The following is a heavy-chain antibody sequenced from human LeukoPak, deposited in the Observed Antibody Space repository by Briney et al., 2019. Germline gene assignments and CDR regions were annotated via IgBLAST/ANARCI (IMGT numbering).Heavy chain of an antibody. CDR2: MNPNSGNT. J-gene: IGHJ4*02. V-gene: IGHV1-8*01. D-gene: IGHD5-12*01. Sequence: ASVKVSCKASGYTFTSYDINWVRQATGQGLEWMGWMNPNSGNTGYAQKFQGRVTMTRNTSISTAYMELSSLRSEDTAVYYCARALVATIGFDYWDQGTLVTVSS. CDR1: GYTFTSYD. CDR3: ARALVATIGFDY.